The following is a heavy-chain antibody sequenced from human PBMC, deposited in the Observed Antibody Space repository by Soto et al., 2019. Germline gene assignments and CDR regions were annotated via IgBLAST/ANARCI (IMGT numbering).Heavy chain of an antibody. V-gene: IGHV4-31*03. CDR3: ALLRYFDWLTPFDD. Sequence: QVQLQESGPGLVKPSQTLSLTCTVSGGSISSGGYYWSWIRQHPGKGLEWIGYIYYSGSTYYNPYIKSRVTISLDTSKTQFSLKLSSVTAADTAVYYCALLRYFDWLTPFDDWGQGTMVTVYS. CDR1: GGSISSGGYY. J-gene: IGHJ4*02. CDR2: IYYSGST. D-gene: IGHD3-9*01.